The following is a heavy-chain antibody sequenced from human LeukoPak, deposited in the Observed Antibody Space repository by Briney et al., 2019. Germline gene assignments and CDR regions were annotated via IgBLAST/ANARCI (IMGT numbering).Heavy chain of an antibody. CDR1: GFTFSNFA. CDR3: ARDVWGTFDY. J-gene: IGHJ4*02. Sequence: PGESLRLSCAASGFTFSNFAMHWVRQTPGKGLVWVSRINSDGSSTTYADSVKGRFTISRDNAKNTLYLQMNSLRAEDTAVYYCARDVWGTFDYWGQGTLVTVSS. D-gene: IGHD1/OR15-1a*01. CDR2: INSDGSST. V-gene: IGHV3-74*01.